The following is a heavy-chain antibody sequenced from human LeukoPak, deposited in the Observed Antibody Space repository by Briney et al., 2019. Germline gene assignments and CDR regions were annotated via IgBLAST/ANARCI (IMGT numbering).Heavy chain of an antibody. V-gene: IGHV4-61*02. CDR1: GGSISSGDYY. CDR3: ARTPFPYSSSWYGYFDY. Sequence: SQTLSLTCIVSGGSISSGDYYWSWIRQPAGKGLEWIGRIYTSGSTNYNPSLKSRVTISVDTSKNQFSLKLSSVTAADTAVYYCARTPFPYSSSWYGYFDYWGQGTLVTVSS. J-gene: IGHJ4*02. CDR2: IYTSGST. D-gene: IGHD6-13*01.